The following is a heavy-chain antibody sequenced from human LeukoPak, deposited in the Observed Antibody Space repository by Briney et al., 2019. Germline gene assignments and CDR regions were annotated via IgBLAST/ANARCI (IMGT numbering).Heavy chain of an antibody. V-gene: IGHV3-23*01. CDR2: ISGSGDTT. J-gene: IGHJ4*02. Sequence: GGSLRLSCAASGFTFSSYAMSWVRQAPGEGLEWVSTISGSGDTTYYADSVKGRFTISRDNSKNTLYLQMNSLRAEDTAVYYCAKDRGELVYCSSTSCLFYFDDWGQGTLVTVSS. CDR3: AKDRGELVYCSSTSCLFYFDD. D-gene: IGHD2-2*01. CDR1: GFTFSSYA.